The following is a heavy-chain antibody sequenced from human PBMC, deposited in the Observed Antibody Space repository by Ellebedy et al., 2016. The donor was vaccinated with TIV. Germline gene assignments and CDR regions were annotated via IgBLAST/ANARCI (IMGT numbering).Heavy chain of an antibody. CDR3: ARFRTGTNV. Sequence: AASVKVSCKASGGTFSSYAISWVRQAPGQGLEWLGRIIPILNIANYAQKFQGRVTITADKSTSTAYMELSSLRSEDTAVYYCARFRTGTNVWGQGTLVTVSS. J-gene: IGHJ4*02. V-gene: IGHV1-69*04. D-gene: IGHD1-7*01. CDR1: GGTFSSYA. CDR2: IIPILNIA.